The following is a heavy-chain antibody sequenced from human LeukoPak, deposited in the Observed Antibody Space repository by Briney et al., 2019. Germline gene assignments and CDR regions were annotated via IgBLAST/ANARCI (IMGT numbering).Heavy chain of an antibody. CDR2: ISSSNSYI. D-gene: IGHD2/OR15-2a*01. V-gene: IGHV3-21*01. CDR3: ARAGLSSDFDY. Sequence: GGSLRLSCAASGFTFNTYTMSWVRQAPGKGLEWVSSISSSNSYIYYADSVKGRFTISRDNAKNSLYLQMNSLRAEDTAVYYCARAGLSSDFDYWGQGTLVTVSS. CDR1: GFTFNTYT. J-gene: IGHJ4*02.